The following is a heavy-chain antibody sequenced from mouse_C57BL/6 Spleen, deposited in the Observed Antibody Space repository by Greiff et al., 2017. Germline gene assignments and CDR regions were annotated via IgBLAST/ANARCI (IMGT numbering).Heavy chain of an antibody. CDR3: ARFYYGSRGFDY. Sequence: QVQLKESGPELVKPGASVKISCKASGYAFSSSWMNWVKQRPGKGLEWIGRIYPGDGDTNYNGKFKGKATLTADKSSSTAYMQLSSLTSEDSAVYFCARFYYGSRGFDYWGQGTTLTVSS. D-gene: IGHD1-1*01. CDR2: IYPGDGDT. V-gene: IGHV1-82*01. J-gene: IGHJ2*01. CDR1: GYAFSSSW.